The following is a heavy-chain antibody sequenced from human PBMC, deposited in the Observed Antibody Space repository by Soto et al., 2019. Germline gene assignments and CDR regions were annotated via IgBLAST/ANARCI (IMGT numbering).Heavy chain of an antibody. Sequence: SETLSLTCAVYGGSFSGYYWSWIRQPPGKGLEWIGEINHSGSTNYNPSLKSRVTISVDTSKNQFSLKLSSVTAADTAVYYCARGRRGYSYGTDYWGQGTLVTVSS. V-gene: IGHV4-34*01. CDR1: GGSFSGYY. CDR3: ARGRRGYSYGTDY. J-gene: IGHJ4*02. D-gene: IGHD5-18*01. CDR2: INHSGST.